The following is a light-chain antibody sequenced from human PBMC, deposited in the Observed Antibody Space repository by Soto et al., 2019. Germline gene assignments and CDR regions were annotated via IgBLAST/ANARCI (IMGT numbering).Light chain of an antibody. CDR1: SGHSSYI. CDR3: ETWDSNPHVV. Sequence: QLVLTQSSSSSASLGSSVKLTCTLSSGHSSYIIAWHQQQPGKAPRYLMQLVGSGSYNKGSGVPDRFSGSSSGAHRYLTISNLQSEDEADYYCETWDSNPHVVFGGGTKVTVL. J-gene: IGLJ2*01. CDR2: LVGSGSY. V-gene: IGLV4-60*03.